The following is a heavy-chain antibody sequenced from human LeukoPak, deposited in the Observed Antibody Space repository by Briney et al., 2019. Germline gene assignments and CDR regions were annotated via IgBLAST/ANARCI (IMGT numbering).Heavy chain of an antibody. Sequence: ETLSLTCTVSRGSISSDYWSWIRQPAGKGLEWIGLIYTSGTTNYNPSLKSRVTMSLDTSKNQFSLKLNSVTAADTAVYYCARVFHDWGQGTMVTVSS. J-gene: IGHJ3*01. CDR2: IYTSGTT. CDR1: RGSISSDY. CDR3: ARVFHD. V-gene: IGHV4-4*07.